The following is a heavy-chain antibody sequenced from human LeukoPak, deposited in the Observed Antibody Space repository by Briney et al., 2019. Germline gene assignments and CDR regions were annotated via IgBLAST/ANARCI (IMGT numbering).Heavy chain of an antibody. Sequence: SETLSLTCTVSGGSISSAAYYWGCVRQPPGKRLDWIGSIYYTGTTYYSPSLQTRATLSFDTSKNQFSLKLTSVTAADTAVYFCARRPIAAGNNWFDPWGRGTLVTVSS. J-gene: IGHJ5*02. CDR2: IYYTGTT. V-gene: IGHV4-39*01. CDR1: GGSISSAAYY. D-gene: IGHD6-13*01. CDR3: ARRPIAAGNNWFDP.